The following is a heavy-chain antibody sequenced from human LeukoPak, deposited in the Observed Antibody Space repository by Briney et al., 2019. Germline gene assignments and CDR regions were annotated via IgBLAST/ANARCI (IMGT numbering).Heavy chain of an antibody. CDR3: GTSRSRTSGFDY. V-gene: IGHV3-53*01. CDR2: IYNDGVT. D-gene: IGHD2-8*02. Sequence: SGGSLRLSCAASGFTVSSNYMNWVRQAPGKGLEWVSVIYNDGVTYYAAAVKGRFTISRDNSQNTLYLQMNSLRAEDTAVYYCGTSRSRTSGFDYWGQGTLVTVSS. CDR1: GFTVSSNY. J-gene: IGHJ4*02.